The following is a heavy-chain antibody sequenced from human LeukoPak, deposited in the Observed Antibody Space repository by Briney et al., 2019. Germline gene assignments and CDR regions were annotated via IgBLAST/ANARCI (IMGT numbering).Heavy chain of an antibody. CDR3: ARGGTMKPMDV. CDR2: IYSGGTT. Sequence: GGSLRLSCAASGFTVSSNYMSWVRQAPGKGLEWVSIIYSGGTTYYADSVKGRLTISRDNSKNTLHLQMNSLRAEDTAVYYCARGGTMKPMDVWGKGTTVTISS. CDR1: GFTVSSNY. V-gene: IGHV3-66*01. D-gene: IGHD3-22*01. J-gene: IGHJ6*04.